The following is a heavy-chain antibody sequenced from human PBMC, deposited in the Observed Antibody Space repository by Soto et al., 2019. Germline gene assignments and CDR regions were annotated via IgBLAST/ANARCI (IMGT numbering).Heavy chain of an antibody. V-gene: IGHV3-30*18. CDR2: ISYDGSNK. CDR3: AKDLGVGATRRPQYYFDY. J-gene: IGHJ4*02. CDR1: GFTFSSYG. Sequence: QVQLVESGGGVVQPGRSLRLSCAASGFTFSSYGMHWVRQAPGKGLEWVAVISYDGSNKYYADSVKGRFTISRDNSKNTLYLQVNSLRAEDTAVYYCAKDLGVGATRRPQYYFDYWGQGTLVTVSS. D-gene: IGHD1-26*01.